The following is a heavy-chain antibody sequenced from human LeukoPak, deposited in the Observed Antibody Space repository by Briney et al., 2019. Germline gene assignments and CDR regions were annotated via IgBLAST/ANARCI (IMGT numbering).Heavy chain of an antibody. CDR1: GFTLSNAW. D-gene: IGHD3-16*01. J-gene: IGHJ4*02. V-gene: IGHV3-15*01. Sequence: GGSLRLSCAASGFTLSNAWMTWVRQAPGKGLEWVGRIRGKSHGGTSDYAAPVKGKFTISRDDSKNTLYLQMNSLNIEDTAVYYCTTEFGGYYFDYWGQGTPVTVSS. CDR2: IRGKSHGGTS. CDR3: TTEFGGYYFDY.